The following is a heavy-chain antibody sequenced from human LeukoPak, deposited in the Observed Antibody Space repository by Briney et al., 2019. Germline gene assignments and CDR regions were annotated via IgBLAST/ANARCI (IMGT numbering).Heavy chain of an antibody. CDR1: GGSISSGGYS. D-gene: IGHD1-26*01. CDR2: IYHSGST. Sequence: SQTLSLTCAVSGGSISSGGYSWSWIRQPPGKGLEWIGYIYHSGSTYYNPSLKSRVTISVDRSKNQFSLKLSSVTAADTAVYYCASTDGGSYGMEYYYYGMDVWGQGTTVTVSS. J-gene: IGHJ6*02. CDR3: ASTDGGSYGMEYYYYGMDV. V-gene: IGHV4-30-2*01.